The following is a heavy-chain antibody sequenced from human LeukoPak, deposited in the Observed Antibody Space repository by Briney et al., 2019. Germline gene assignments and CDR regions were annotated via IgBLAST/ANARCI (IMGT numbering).Heavy chain of an antibody. CDR3: ARDYMALPFDY. J-gene: IGHJ4*02. V-gene: IGHV3-33*08. CDR2: IWYDGSNK. CDR1: GFTFSNYA. D-gene: IGHD3-10*01. Sequence: QAGGSLRLSCAASGFTFSNYAMNWVRQAPGKGLEWVAVIWYDGSNKYYADSVKGRFTISRDNSKNTLYLQMNSLRAKDTAVYYCARDYMALPFDYWGQGTLVTVSS.